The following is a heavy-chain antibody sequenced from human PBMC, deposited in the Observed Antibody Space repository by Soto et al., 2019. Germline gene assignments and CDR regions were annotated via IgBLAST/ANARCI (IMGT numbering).Heavy chain of an antibody. V-gene: IGHV3-23*01. J-gene: IGHJ4*02. CDR3: ATGRQMGY. Sequence: DVQVFESGGALVQPGESLRLSCAASGFTFSNYAMTWVRHAPGKGLEWVSTMSGSGDSIYYADSVKGRFTISRDNSKNTLYLQMNSLRADDWAVYYCATGRQMGYWGQGTLVIVSS. CDR1: GFTFSNYA. CDR2: MSGSGDSI.